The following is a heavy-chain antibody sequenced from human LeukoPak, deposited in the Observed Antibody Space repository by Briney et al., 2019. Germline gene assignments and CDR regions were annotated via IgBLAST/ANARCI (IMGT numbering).Heavy chain of an antibody. CDR2: IYYSGIT. J-gene: IGHJ4*02. CDR3: ARHGSGSSSSWYDY. D-gene: IGHD6-13*01. V-gene: IGHV4-39*01. CDR1: GGSISSRGYY. Sequence: PSETLSLTCTVSGGSISSRGYYWGWIRQPPGKGLEWIGSIYYSGITHNNPSLKSRVTISVDTSKNQFSLKLSSVSAADTAVYYCARHGSGSSSSWYDYWGRGTLVTVSS.